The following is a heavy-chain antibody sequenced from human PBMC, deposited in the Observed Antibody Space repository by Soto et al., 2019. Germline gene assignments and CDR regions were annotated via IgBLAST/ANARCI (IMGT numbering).Heavy chain of an antibody. CDR2: ISGYGDTT. J-gene: IGHJ4*02. CDR1: GFTFSTYA. Sequence: GGSLRLSCAASGFTFSTYAMSWVRQAPGKGLEWVSGISGYGDTTDYGDSVKGRFTISRDNSRNTLFLQMSSLRAEDTAIYYCAKAGAYDFSLDFWGQGTLVTVSS. D-gene: IGHD3-3*01. V-gene: IGHV3-23*01. CDR3: AKAGAYDFSLDF.